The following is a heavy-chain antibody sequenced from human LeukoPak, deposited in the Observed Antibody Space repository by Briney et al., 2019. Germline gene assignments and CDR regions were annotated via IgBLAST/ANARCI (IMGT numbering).Heavy chain of an antibody. CDR2: IYYSGST. CDR3: ARDLGSSSWNYP. V-gene: IGHV4-31*03. Sequence: PSETLSLTCTVSGGSISSGGYYWSWLRQHPGKGLEWIGYIYYSGSTYYNPSLKSRVTISVDTSKNQFSLKLSSVTAADTAVYYCARDLGSSSWNYPWGQGTLVTVSS. CDR1: GGSISSGGYY. J-gene: IGHJ5*02. D-gene: IGHD6-13*01.